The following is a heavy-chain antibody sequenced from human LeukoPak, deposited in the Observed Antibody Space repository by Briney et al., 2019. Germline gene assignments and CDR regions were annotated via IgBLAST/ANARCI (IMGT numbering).Heavy chain of an antibody. Sequence: PGGSLRLSXXASGFTFDSYGMSWVRQAPGKGLEWVSSITSSSGNTYYADSVRGRFTISRDNSKNTLYLQMNSLRAEDTAVYYCAKDGTGCGGDCYSDYWGQGTLVTVSS. CDR2: ITSSSGNT. V-gene: IGHV3-23*01. D-gene: IGHD2-21*02. CDR1: GFTFDSYG. CDR3: AKDGTGCGGDCYSDY. J-gene: IGHJ4*02.